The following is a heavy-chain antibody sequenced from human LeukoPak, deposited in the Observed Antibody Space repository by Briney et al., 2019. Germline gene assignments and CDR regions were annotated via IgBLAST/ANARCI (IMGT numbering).Heavy chain of an antibody. J-gene: IGHJ6*03. D-gene: IGHD6-13*01. V-gene: IGHV3-21*01. Sequence: PGGSLRLSCAASGFTFSSYSVNWVRQAPGKGLEWVSSISSSSRDIYHADSVKGRFTISRDNAKNSLYLQMNSLRAEDTAVYYCAAIAAAGTFPYYYYMDVWGKGTTVTVSS. CDR2: ISSSSRDI. CDR3: AAIAAAGTFPYYYYMDV. CDR1: GFTFSSYS.